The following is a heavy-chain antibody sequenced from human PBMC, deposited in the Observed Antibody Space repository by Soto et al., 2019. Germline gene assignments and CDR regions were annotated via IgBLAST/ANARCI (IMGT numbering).Heavy chain of an antibody. J-gene: IGHJ4*02. CDR3: ARDLPGGYACYFDY. CDR1: GFMFSDYW. CDR2: IKNDGSEY. V-gene: IGHV3-7*01. Sequence: HPGGSLRLSCAASGFMFSDYWMHWVRQAPGKGLDWVSRIKNDGSEYYYMDSVKGRFTISRDNAKNSLYLQMNSLRVEDTAVYYCARDLPGGYACYFDYWGRGTLVTVSS. D-gene: IGHD5-12*01.